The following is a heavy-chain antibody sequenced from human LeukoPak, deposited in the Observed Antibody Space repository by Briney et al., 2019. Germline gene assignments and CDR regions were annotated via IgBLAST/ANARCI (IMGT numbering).Heavy chain of an antibody. CDR1: GGSISNTNW. D-gene: IGHD3-10*01. J-gene: IGHJ4*02. V-gene: IGHV4-4*02. CDR2: IYYSGST. Sequence: PSGTLSLTCGVSGGSISNTNWWSWVRQPPGQGLEWIGYIYYSGSTNYNPSLKSRVTISVDTSKNQFSLKLSSVTAADTAVYYCARLPSYGGFDYWGQGTLVTVSS. CDR3: ARLPSYGGFDY.